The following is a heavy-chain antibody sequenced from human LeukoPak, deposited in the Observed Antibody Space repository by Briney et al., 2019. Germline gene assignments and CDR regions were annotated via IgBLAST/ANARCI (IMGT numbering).Heavy chain of an antibody. CDR2: IYTTGTT. V-gene: IGHV4-61*02. J-gene: IGHJ4*02. D-gene: IGHD1-26*01. Sequence: PSQTLSLTCTVSGASISNTNYYWNWIRQPAGKGLQWIGRIYTTGTTDYIPSLKRRLTISMDTSNNHFSLRLNSVTAADTAVYFCGRERVGEPIDRGFDYWGRGILVSVSS. CDR1: GASISNTNYY. CDR3: GRERVGEPIDRGFDY.